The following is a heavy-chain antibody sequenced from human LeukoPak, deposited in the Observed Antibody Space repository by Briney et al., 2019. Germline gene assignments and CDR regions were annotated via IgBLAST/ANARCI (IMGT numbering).Heavy chain of an antibody. CDR2: ISGYNGKI. V-gene: IGHV1-18*01. D-gene: IGHD2-2*01. Sequence: GSSVKVSCKASGHTVVSYGISWVRQAPGQGLEWMGWISGYNGKINYAQKFQGRVTMTTDTSTSTAYLELRSLTSEDTAVYYCARRFCSSVSCYDDDAFDVWGQGTLVTVSS. CDR1: GHTVVSYG. J-gene: IGHJ3*01. CDR3: ARRFCSSVSCYDDDAFDV.